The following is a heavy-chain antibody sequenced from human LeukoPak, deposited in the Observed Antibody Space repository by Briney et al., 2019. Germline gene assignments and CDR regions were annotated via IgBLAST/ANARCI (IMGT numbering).Heavy chain of an antibody. V-gene: IGHV1-46*01. CDR2: INPSGGST. Sequence: GASVTVSCKASGYTSTSNYMHWVRQAPGQGLEWMGIINPSGGSTSYAQKFQGRVTMTRDMSTSAVYMELSSLRSEDTAVYYCARVFLAHCNWFDPWAQGTLVTVSS. CDR3: ARVFLAHCNWFDP. CDR1: GYTSTSNY. J-gene: IGHJ5*02. D-gene: IGHD2/OR15-2a*01.